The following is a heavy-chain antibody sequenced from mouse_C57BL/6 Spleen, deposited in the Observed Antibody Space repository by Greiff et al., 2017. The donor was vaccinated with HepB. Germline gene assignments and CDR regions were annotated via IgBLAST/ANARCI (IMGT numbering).Heavy chain of an antibody. CDR2: IDPETGGT. V-gene: IGHV1-15*01. D-gene: IGHD4-1*01. J-gene: IGHJ2*01. Sequence: QVHVKQSGAELVRPGASVTLSCKASGYTFTDYEMHWVKQTPVHGLEWIGAIDPETGGTAYNQKFKGKAILTADKSSSTAYMELRSLTSEDSAVYYCTRKETGTWDYWGQGTTLTVSS. CDR3: TRKETGTWDY. CDR1: GYTFTDYE.